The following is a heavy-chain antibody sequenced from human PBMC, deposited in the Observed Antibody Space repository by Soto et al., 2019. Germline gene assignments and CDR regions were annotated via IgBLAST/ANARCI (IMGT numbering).Heavy chain of an antibody. CDR1: GYSFSHYW. Sequence: PGESLKISCKASGYSFSHYWIAWVRHTPGKGLEWMGVIYPGASDTRYSPSFQGQVTISADTSMYTGYLQWNSLKASDTALYFWARSAFWSGKFDYWGPGTLVTV. CDR2: IYPGASDT. CDR3: ARSAFWSGKFDY. J-gene: IGHJ4*01. D-gene: IGHD3-3*01. V-gene: IGHV5-51*01.